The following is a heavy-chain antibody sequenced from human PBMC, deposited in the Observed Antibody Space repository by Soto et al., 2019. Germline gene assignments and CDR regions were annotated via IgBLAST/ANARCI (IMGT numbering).Heavy chain of an antibody. V-gene: IGHV1-18*01. CDR3: ARDSPDYYGSGRVFDY. CDR1: GYTFTSYG. CDR2: ISAYNGNT. Sequence: ASVKVSCKASGYTFTSYGISWVRQAPGQGLEWMGWISAYNGNTNYAQKLPGRVTMTTDTSTSTAYMELRSLRSDDTAVYYCARDSPDYYGSGRVFDYWGQGTLVTVSS. D-gene: IGHD3-10*01. J-gene: IGHJ4*02.